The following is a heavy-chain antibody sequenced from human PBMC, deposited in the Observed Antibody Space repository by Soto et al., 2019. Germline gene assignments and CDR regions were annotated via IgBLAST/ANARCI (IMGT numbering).Heavy chain of an antibody. CDR3: ARDRGGTAMGNFDY. Sequence: SETLSITCSVSSVSVRCYYWSWIRQPPGKGLEWIGYIHYTGNTNSNPSLKGRVTLSIDPSWNQFSLKLRSVTAADTAVYYCARDRGGTAMGNFDYWGQGTLVTVSS. J-gene: IGHJ4*02. CDR1: SVSVRCYY. D-gene: IGHD5-18*01. V-gene: IGHV4-59*02. CDR2: IHYTGNT.